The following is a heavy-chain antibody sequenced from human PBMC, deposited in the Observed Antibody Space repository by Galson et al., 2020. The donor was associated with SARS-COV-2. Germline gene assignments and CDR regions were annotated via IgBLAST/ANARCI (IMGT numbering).Heavy chain of an antibody. Sequence: ASVKVSCKASGCTFTDYYIHWVRQAPGQGLEWMGWINPKSGGTNYAQKFEGRVTMTRDTSITTAYMELSRLRADDTAVYYCARLRYYDVLTGYIVDVWGQGTMVTVSS. D-gene: IGHD3-9*01. J-gene: IGHJ6*02. V-gene: IGHV1-2*02. CDR2: INPKSGGT. CDR1: GCTFTDYY. CDR3: ARLRYYDVLTGYIVDV.